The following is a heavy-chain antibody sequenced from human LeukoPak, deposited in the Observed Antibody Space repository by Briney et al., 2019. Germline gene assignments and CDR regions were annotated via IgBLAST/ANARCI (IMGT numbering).Heavy chain of an antibody. CDR2: ISGSGGST. CDR1: GFTFSSYA. D-gene: IGHD3-3*01. V-gene: IGHV3-23*01. Sequence: TGGSLRLSCAASGFTFSSYAMSWVRQAPGKGLEWVSAISGSGGSTYYADSVKGRFTISRDNSKNTLYLQMNSLRAEDTAVYYCAKYDFWSGYNAPSDAFDIWGQGTMVTVSS. J-gene: IGHJ3*02. CDR3: AKYDFWSGYNAPSDAFDI.